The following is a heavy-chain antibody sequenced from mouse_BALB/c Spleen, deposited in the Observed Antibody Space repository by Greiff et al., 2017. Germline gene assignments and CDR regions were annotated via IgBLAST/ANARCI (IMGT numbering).Heavy chain of an antibody. D-gene: IGHD2-3*01. CDR2: INPSTGYT. CDR3: ARGGYYTGFYYYAMDY. Sequence: VQLQESGAELAKPGASVKMSCKASGYTFTSYWMHWVKQRPGQGLEWIGYINPSTGYTEYNQKFKDKATLTADKSSSTAYMQLSSLTSEDSAVYYGARGGYYTGFYYYAMDYWGQGTSVTVSS. J-gene: IGHJ4*01. CDR1: GYTFTSYW. V-gene: IGHV1-7*01.